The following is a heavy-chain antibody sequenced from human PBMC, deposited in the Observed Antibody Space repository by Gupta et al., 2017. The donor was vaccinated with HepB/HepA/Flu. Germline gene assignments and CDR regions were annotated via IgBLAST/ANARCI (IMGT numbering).Heavy chain of an antibody. CDR1: GDSMTSHNYF. CDR3: GRSTHDTDDPKTIDS. D-gene: IGHD2-8*01. J-gene: IGHJ4*02. CDR2: ISNRGSS. Sequence: QVQLQESGPGLVKPSQTLSLTCTVSGDSMTSHNYFWSWVRQPPGKGLEWVGDISNRGSSWYSPALKSRLILSVDTSRNQFALKLISATATDTAMYYCGRSTHDTDDPKTIDSWGPGTLVTVSS. V-gene: IGHV4-30-4*01.